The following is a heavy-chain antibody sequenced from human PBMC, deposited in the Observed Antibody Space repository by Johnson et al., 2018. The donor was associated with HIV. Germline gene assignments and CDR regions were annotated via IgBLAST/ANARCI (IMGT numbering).Heavy chain of an antibody. CDR2: TSNDGSNK. J-gene: IGHJ3*02. CDR3: AEDMTTAIGAFDI. CDR1: GFTFSSYG. V-gene: IGHV3-30*18. D-gene: IGHD1-1*01. Sequence: QMLLVESGGGVVQPGRSLRVSCAASGFTFSSYGMHWVRQAPGKGLEWVAVTSNDGSNKYYADSVKGRFAISRDNSGNTLFLQMNTLRAEDTAVYYCAEDMTTAIGAFDIWGQGTTVTVSS.